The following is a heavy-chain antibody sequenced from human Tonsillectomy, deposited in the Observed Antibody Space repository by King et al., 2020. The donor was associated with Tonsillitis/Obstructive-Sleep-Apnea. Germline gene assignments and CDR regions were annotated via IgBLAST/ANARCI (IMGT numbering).Heavy chain of an antibody. CDR2: ISSNGGST. J-gene: IGHJ4*02. V-gene: IGHV3-64D*06. Sequence: VQLVESGGGLVQPGGSLRLSCSASGFTFSSYAMHWVRQAPGKGLEYVSGISSNGGSTYYADSVKGRFTISRDNSKNTLYLQMSSLRAEDTAVNYCVKADCSSTTCYTFDYWGQGTLVTVSS. CDR1: GFTFSSYA. D-gene: IGHD2-2*02. CDR3: VKADCSSTTCYTFDY.